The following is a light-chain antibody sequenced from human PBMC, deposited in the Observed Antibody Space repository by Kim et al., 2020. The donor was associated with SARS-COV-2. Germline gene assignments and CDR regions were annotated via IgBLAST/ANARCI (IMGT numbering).Light chain of an antibody. CDR2: GAS. CDR3: QQYNNWPDT. J-gene: IGKJ2*01. Sequence: SVSPGERATLSCRASQSVSSNLAWYQQKPGQAPRLLIYGASTRATGIPARCSGSGSGTEFTLTISSLQSEDFAVYYCQQYNNWPDTFGQGTKLEI. V-gene: IGKV3-15*01. CDR1: QSVSSN.